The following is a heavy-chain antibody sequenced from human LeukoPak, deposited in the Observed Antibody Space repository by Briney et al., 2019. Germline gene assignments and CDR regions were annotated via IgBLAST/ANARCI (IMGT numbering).Heavy chain of an antibody. V-gene: IGHV3-21*01. J-gene: IGHJ4*02. CDR1: GFTFDSYG. Sequence: NPGGSLRLSCAASGFTFDSYGMTWVRQAPGKGLEWVSSISGRSGYIYYADSMKGRFTISRDNAKNSLYLQMNSLRAEDTATYFCARVGERRPGTSESFFPAHFDSWGQGTLVIVSS. D-gene: IGHD3-10*01. CDR2: ISGRSGYI. CDR3: ARVGERRPGTSESFFPAHFDS.